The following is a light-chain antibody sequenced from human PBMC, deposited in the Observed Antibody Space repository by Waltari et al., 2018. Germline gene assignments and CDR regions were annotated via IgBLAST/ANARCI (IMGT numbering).Light chain of an antibody. CDR3: QQYNNWLT. V-gene: IGKV3-15*01. CDR2: GAS. Sequence: EIVMTQSPATLSLSTGERATLSCRASQSVSSNLGWYQQKPGQAPRLLIYGASTRATGIPARFSGSGSGTEFTLTISSLQSEDFAVYYCQQYNNWLTFGGGTKVEIK. CDR1: QSVSSN. J-gene: IGKJ4*01.